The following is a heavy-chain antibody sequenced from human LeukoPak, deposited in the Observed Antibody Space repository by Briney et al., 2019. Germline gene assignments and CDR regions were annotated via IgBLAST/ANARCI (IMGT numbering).Heavy chain of an antibody. D-gene: IGHD4-17*01. CDR1: GFSFSSYW. J-gene: IGHJ4*02. CDR3: ARDTGLDY. V-gene: IGHV3-74*01. Sequence: GGSLRLSCAASGFSFSSYWMHWVRQTPGKGLVWVSRINSDGSSTTYADSVKGRFTMSRDNAKSTLYLQMSSLRAEDTAVYYCARDTGLDYWGQGTLVTVSS. CDR2: INSDGSST.